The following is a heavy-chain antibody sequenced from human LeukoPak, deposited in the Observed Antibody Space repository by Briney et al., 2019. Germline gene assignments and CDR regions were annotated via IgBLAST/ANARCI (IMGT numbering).Heavy chain of an antibody. CDR2: IHYSGVT. CDR3: ARQIHGERKLDWFDP. J-gene: IGHJ5*02. D-gene: IGHD3-10*01. Sequence: SETLSLTCTVSGGSISSDNYYWGWIRQPPGMALEWVGSIHYSGVTYYNPPLKSRVTISVDTSKNHFSLKLSSVTAADTAVYYCARQIHGERKLDWFDPWGQGTLVTVSS. V-gene: IGHV4-39*02. CDR1: GGSISSDNYY.